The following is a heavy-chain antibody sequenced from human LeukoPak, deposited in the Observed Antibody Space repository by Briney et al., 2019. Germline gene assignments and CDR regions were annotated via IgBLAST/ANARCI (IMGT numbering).Heavy chain of an antibody. V-gene: IGHV1-46*01. CDR2: INPSGGST. J-gene: IGHJ6*02. Sequence: ASVKVSCKSSGYTFTSYYMHWVRQAPGQGLEWMGIINPSGGSTSYAQKLQGRVTMTTDTSTSTAYMELRSLRSDDTAVYYCARVDTAMVVNYYYYGMDVWGQGTTVTVSS. D-gene: IGHD5-18*01. CDR1: GYTFTSYY. CDR3: ARVDTAMVVNYYYYGMDV.